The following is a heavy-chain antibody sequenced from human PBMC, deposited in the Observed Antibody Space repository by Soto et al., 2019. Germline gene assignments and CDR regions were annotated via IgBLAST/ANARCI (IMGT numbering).Heavy chain of an antibody. J-gene: IGHJ6*02. Sequence: EVQLLESGGGLVQPGGSLRLSCAASGFIFSTYAMSWVRQAPGKGLEWVSVISASGGSTFYADSVKGRFTVSRDNSRNTLYLQVISLRVEDTAVYYCAKDLRTSTNYNYGMDVWGQGTTFTVSS. CDR2: ISASGGST. CDR3: AKDLRTSTNYNYGMDV. D-gene: IGHD4-4*01. CDR1: GFIFSTYA. V-gene: IGHV3-23*01.